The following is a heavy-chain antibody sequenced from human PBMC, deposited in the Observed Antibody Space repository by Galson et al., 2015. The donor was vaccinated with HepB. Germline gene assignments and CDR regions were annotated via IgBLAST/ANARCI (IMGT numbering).Heavy chain of an antibody. Sequence: SVKVSCKASGYTFTSYAMNWVRQAPGQGLEWMGWINTNTGNPTYAQGFTGRFVFSLDTSVSTAYLQISSLKAEDTAVYYCARDPRGVTVTYLPFDYWGQGTLVTVSS. CDR2: INTNTGNP. CDR1: GYTFTSYA. D-gene: IGHD4-17*01. J-gene: IGHJ4*02. V-gene: IGHV7-4-1*02. CDR3: ARDPRGVTVTYLPFDY.